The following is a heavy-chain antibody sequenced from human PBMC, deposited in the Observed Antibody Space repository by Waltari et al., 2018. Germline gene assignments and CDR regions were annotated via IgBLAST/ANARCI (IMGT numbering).Heavy chain of an antibody. J-gene: IGHJ4*02. CDR2: ISSRSSYI. Sequence: EVQLVESGGGLVKPGGSLRLSCAASGFTFSSYSMNWVRQAPGKGLECVSAISSRSSYIDDAESVKGRVTIARDNAKNSLYLQMNSLRAEDTAVYYCARDTGLVSIDYWGQGTLVTVSS. CDR1: GFTFSSYS. V-gene: IGHV3-21*01. CDR3: ARDTGLVSIDY. D-gene: IGHD6-6*01.